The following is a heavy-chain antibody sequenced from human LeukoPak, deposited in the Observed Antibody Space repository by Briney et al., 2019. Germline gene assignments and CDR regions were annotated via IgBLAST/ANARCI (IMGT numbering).Heavy chain of an antibody. D-gene: IGHD6-19*01. CDR3: AKAKDVGSGWYSFDY. CDR1: GFTFDDHA. Sequence: PGRSLRLSCAASGFTFDDHAMHWVRQAPGKGLEWVSGISWNTVAIGYADSVKSRFTISRDNAKNSLYLQMNSLRPEDTALYYCAKAKDVGSGWYSFDYWGQGTLVTVSS. V-gene: IGHV3-9*01. CDR2: ISWNTVAI. J-gene: IGHJ4*02.